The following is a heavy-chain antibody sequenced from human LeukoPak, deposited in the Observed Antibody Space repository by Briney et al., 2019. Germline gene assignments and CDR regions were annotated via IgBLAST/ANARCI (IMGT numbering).Heavy chain of an antibody. CDR3: ATHYGVAANYFDY. J-gene: IGHJ4*02. CDR1: GFTFSSYA. Sequence: GGSLRLSCAASGFTFSSYAMSWVRQAPGKGLEWASAISGSGGSTYYADSVKGRFTISRDNSKNTLYLQMNSLRAEDTAVYYCATHYGVAANYFDYWGQGTLVTVSS. CDR2: ISGSGGST. V-gene: IGHV3-23*01. D-gene: IGHD6-13*01.